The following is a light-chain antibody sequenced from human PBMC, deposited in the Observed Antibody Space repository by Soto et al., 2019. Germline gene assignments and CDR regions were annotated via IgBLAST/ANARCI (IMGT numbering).Light chain of an antibody. J-gene: IGLJ2*01. CDR2: EVS. Sequence: QSALTPPASVSGSPGQSITISCTGTSSDVGGYNYVSWYQQHPGKATKLMIYEVSNRPSGVSNRFSGSKSGNTASLTISGLQAEDESDYYCSSYTSSSTLVFGGGTKLTVL. CDR1: SSDVGGYNY. CDR3: SSYTSSSTLV. V-gene: IGLV2-14*01.